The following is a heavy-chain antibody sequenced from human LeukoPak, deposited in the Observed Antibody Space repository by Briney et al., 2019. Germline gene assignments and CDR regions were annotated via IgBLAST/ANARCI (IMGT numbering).Heavy chain of an antibody. Sequence: GASVKVSCKASGYTFTGYYMHWVRQAPGQGLEWMGWINPNSGGTNYAQKFQGRVTITRDTSVSTAYMELSRLRSDDTAVYYCARDRGYCSSTSCYHWFDPWGQGTLVTVSS. CDR3: ARDRGYCSSTSCYHWFDP. D-gene: IGHD2-2*01. J-gene: IGHJ5*02. V-gene: IGHV1-2*02. CDR1: GYTFTGYY. CDR2: INPNSGGT.